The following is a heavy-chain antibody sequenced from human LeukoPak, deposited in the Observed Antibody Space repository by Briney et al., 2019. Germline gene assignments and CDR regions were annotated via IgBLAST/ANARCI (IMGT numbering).Heavy chain of an antibody. V-gene: IGHV3-21*01. CDR2: ISSSSSYI. Sequence: GGSLRLSCAASGFTFSSYSMNWVRQAPGKGLEWVSSISSSSSYIYYADSVKGRFTISRDNAKNSLYLQMNSLRAKDTAVYYCASFRSGYYSIYWGQGTLVTVSS. CDR3: ASFRSGYYSIY. D-gene: IGHD3-3*01. CDR1: GFTFSSYS. J-gene: IGHJ4*02.